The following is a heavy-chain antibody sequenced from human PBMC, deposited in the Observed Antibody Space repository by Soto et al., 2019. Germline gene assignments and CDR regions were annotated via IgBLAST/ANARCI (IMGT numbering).Heavy chain of an antibody. CDR2: ISGSGGFT. D-gene: IGHD3-3*01. V-gene: IGHV3-23*01. Sequence: GGSLRLSCAASGFNCSGYAMTWVRQAPGKGLEWVSRISGSGGFTYYADSVKGRFTISRDNSKNTLYMQMNSLRVEDTAVYYCARRTIFGKNWFDPWGQGTLVTVS. J-gene: IGHJ5*02. CDR3: ARRTIFGKNWFDP. CDR1: GFNCSGYA.